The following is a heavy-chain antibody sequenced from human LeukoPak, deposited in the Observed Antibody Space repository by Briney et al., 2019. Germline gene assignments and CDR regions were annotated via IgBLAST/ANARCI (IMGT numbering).Heavy chain of an antibody. CDR2: ISAYNGNT. V-gene: IGHV1-18*01. Sequence: ASVKVSCKASGYTFTRYGISWVRQAPGQGLEWMGWISAYNGNTSYAQGLQGRVIMTSDTSMSTAYMELRSLRSDDTAVYYCARGAVVTDLSHAFDIWGKGTMVTVSS. D-gene: IGHD4-23*01. CDR1: GYTFTRYG. CDR3: ARGAVVTDLSHAFDI. J-gene: IGHJ3*02.